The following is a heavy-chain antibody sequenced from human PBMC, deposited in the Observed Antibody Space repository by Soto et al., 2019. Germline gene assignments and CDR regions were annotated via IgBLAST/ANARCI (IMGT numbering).Heavy chain of an antibody. Sequence: GASVKVSCKASGYTFTSYAMHWVRQAPGQRLEWMGWINAGNGNTKYSQKFQGRVTITRDTSASTAYMELSSLGSEDTAVYYCARDYDYVWGSYRYTGWFDPWGQGTLVTVSS. CDR3: ARDYDYVWGSYRYTGWFDP. D-gene: IGHD3-16*02. V-gene: IGHV1-3*01. CDR2: INAGNGNT. J-gene: IGHJ5*02. CDR1: GYTFTSYA.